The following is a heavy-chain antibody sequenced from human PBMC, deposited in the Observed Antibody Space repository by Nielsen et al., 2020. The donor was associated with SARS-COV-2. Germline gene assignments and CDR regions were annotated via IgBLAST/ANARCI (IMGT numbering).Heavy chain of an antibody. V-gene: IGHV3-74*01. D-gene: IGHD3-22*01. CDR1: GFTFPNYS. CDR2: IKTDGTKT. J-gene: IGHJ4*02. CDR3: ARLWDDGYYFDTGPYDY. Sequence: GGSLRLSCAASGFTFPNYSIHWVRQGPGKGLVWVSCIKTDGTKTGYADSVKGRFTISRDNAKNTVYLQMNSLRAEDTAVYYCARLWDDGYYFDTGPYDYWGQGTLVTVSS.